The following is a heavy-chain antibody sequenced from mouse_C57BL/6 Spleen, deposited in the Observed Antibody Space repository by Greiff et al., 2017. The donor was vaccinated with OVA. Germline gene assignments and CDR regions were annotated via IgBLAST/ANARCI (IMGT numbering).Heavy chain of an antibody. D-gene: IGHD3-3*01. J-gene: IGHJ2*01. CDR1: GYTFTSYW. CDR2: IHPNSGST. CDR3: ARWGAGRYYFDY. V-gene: IGHV1-64*01. Sequence: QVQLQQPGAELVKPGASVKLSCKASGYTFTSYWMHWVKQRPGQGLEWIGMIHPNSGSTNYNEKFKSKATLTVDKSSSTAYMQLSSLTSEDSAVDYCARWGAGRYYFDYWGQGTTLTVSS.